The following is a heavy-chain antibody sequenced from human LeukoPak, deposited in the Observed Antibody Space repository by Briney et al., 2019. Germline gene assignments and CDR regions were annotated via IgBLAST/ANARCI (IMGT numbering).Heavy chain of an antibody. CDR1: GFTFDDYA. CDR2: ISWDGGST. D-gene: IGHD6-13*01. V-gene: IGHV3-43D*03. CDR3: ARGEQQLVLEYYYYYYMDV. Sequence: GGSLRLSCAASGFTFDDYAMHWVRQAPGKGLEWVSLISWDGGSTYYADSVKGRFTISRDNSKNSLYLQMNSLRAEDTALYYCARGEQQLVLEYYYYYYMDVWGKGTTVTVSS. J-gene: IGHJ6*03.